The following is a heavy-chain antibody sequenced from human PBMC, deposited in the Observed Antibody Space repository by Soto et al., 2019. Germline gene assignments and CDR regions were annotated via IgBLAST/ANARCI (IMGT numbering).Heavy chain of an antibody. CDR3: AKDQLGMDV. D-gene: IGHD2-2*01. J-gene: IGHJ6*02. V-gene: IGHV3-30*18. CDR1: GFTFSSYG. CDR2: ISPDGSNK. Sequence: QVQLVESGGGVVQPGRSLRLSCAASGFTFSSYGMHWVRQAPGKGLEWVAVISPDGSNKYYADSVKGRFPISRDNSKNTLYLQMNSLRAEDKAGYYCAKDQLGMDVCGQGTTVTVSS.